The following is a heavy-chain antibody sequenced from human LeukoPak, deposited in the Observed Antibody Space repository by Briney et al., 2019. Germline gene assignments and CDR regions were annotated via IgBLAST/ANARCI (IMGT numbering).Heavy chain of an antibody. CDR1: GFTFSSYW. CDR2: IKQDGSEK. V-gene: IGHV3-7*01. J-gene: IGHJ4*02. Sequence: GGSLRLSCAASGFTFSSYWMSWVRQAPGKGLEWVANIKQDGSEKYYVDSVKGRFTISRDNAKNSLYLQMNSLRAEDTAVYYCARVRTYDFWSGYANWGQGTLVTVSS. D-gene: IGHD3-3*01. CDR3: ARVRTYDFWSGYAN.